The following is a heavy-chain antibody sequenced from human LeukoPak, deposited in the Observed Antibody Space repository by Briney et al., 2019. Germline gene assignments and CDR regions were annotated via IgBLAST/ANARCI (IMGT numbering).Heavy chain of an antibody. CDR1: GFTFSNYA. Sequence: GGSLRLSCAASGFTFSNYALSWVRQAPGKGLEWVSVISGSGDSIYYADSVKGRFTISRDNFKNALYLQMNRLSAEDTAVYYCVKDGHCTTTTCSSHWFDPWGQGTRVTVSS. J-gene: IGHJ5*02. D-gene: IGHD2-2*03. V-gene: IGHV3-23*01. CDR2: ISGSGDSI. CDR3: VKDGHCTTTTCSSHWFDP.